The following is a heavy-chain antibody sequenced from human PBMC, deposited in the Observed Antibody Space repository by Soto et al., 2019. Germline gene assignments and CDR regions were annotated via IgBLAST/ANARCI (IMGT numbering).Heavy chain of an antibody. Sequence: EMQLVQSGGGLVNPGGSHRLSCAASGLTFSNAWMSWVRQAPGKGLEWVGRLKSKTDGETTENAAPVKGIFTISRDESKAPVYLQMNSLKTEDTAVYYCTTDLGIDGLDVWGQGTTVTVS. CDR2: LKSKTDGETT. V-gene: IGHV3-15*01. J-gene: IGHJ6*01. CDR3: TTDLGIDGLDV. D-gene: IGHD1-26*01. CDR1: GLTFSNAW.